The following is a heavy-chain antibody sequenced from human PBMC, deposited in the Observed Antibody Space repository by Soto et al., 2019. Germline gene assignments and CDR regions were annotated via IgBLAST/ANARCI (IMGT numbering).Heavy chain of an antibody. CDR1: GYTFTDYY. J-gene: IGHJ4*02. D-gene: IGHD2-21*01. CDR2: VDPEDGET. CDR3: PPLGLLWRPNVSGGHEDHIDY. V-gene: IGHV1-69-2*01. Sequence: EVQLVQSGAEVKKPGATVKISCKVSGYTFTDYYMHWVQQAPGKGLEWMGLVDPEDGETIYAEKFQGRVTITADTSTDTAYMALSSLRSEHTAVYYCPPLGLLWRPNVSGGHEDHIDYLGQGTLVTVSS.